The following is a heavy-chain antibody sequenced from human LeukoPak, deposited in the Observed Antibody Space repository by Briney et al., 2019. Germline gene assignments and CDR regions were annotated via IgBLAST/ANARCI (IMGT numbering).Heavy chain of an antibody. J-gene: IGHJ1*01. CDR2: IKEDGSEE. CDR3: AKDSEVVPAALFQH. D-gene: IGHD2-2*01. CDR1: GFNFNTFW. Sequence: PGGSLRLSCAASGFNFNTFWMTWVRQAPGKGLEWVANIKEDGSEEYYVDSVKGRFTISRDNAKNSLYLQMNSLRAEDTAVYYCAKDSEVVPAALFQHWGQGTLVTVSS. V-gene: IGHV3-7*01.